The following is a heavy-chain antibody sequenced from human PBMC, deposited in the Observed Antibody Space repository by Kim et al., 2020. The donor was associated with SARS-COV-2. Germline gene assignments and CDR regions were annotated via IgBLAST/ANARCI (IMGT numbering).Heavy chain of an antibody. CDR3: ARERGGDGRALTIAGWSYDFWSGYYPYNWFDP. V-gene: IGHV3-7*01. CDR1: GFTFSSYW. D-gene: IGHD3-3*01. J-gene: IGHJ5*02. CDR2: IKQDGSEK. Sequence: GGSLRLSCAASGFTFSSYWMSWVRQAPGKGLEWVANIKQDGSEKYYVDSVKGRFTISRDNAKNSLYLQMNSLRAEDTAVYYCARERGGDGRALTIAGWSYDFWSGYYPYNWFDPWGQGTLVTVSS.